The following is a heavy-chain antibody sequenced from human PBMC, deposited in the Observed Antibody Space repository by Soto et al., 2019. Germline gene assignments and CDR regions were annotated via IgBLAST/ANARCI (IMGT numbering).Heavy chain of an antibody. CDR2: MNPNSGNT. CDR1: GYTFTSYD. Sequence: QVQLVQSGAEVKKPGASVKVSCKASGYTFTSYDINWVRQATGQGLEWMGWMNPNSGNTGYAQKFQGRVTMTRNTSINTPYMELSSLRSEDTAVYYCARAPSGQKGVNWIDPWGQGTLVTVSS. CDR3: ARAPSGQKGVNWIDP. V-gene: IGHV1-8*01. D-gene: IGHD2-15*01. J-gene: IGHJ5*02.